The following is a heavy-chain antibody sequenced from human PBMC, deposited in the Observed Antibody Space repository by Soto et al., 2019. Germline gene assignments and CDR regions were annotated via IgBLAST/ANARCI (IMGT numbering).Heavy chain of an antibody. J-gene: IGHJ3*02. Sequence: SVKVSCKASGGTFSSYAISWVRQAPGQGLEWMGGIIPIFGTANYAQKLQGRVTITADTSTSTAYMELSSLRSDDTAVYYCAKGVLLLAFDIWGQGTMVTVSS. CDR3: AKGVLLLAFDI. CDR2: IIPIFGTA. D-gene: IGHD1-1*01. CDR1: GGTFSSYA. V-gene: IGHV1-69*06.